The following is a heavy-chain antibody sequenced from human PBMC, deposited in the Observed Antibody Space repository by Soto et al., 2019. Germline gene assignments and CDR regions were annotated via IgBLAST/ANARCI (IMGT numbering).Heavy chain of an antibody. V-gene: IGHV3-11*01. CDR1: GFTFSDYY. J-gene: IGHJ4*02. D-gene: IGHD4-17*01. Sequence: QVHLVESGGDLVKPGGSLRLSCAASGFTFSDYYMAWIRQAPGKGLEWLSYISDRGVTTYADSVKGRFTISRDNAKNSLYLQMNSLRAEDTAAYYCASGGSTVTREFDYWGQGTLVSVSS. CDR3: ASGGSTVTREFDY. CDR2: ISDRGVTT.